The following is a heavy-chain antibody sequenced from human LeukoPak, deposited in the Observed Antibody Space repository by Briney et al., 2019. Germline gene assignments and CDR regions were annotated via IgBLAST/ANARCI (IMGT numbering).Heavy chain of an antibody. Sequence: ASVEVSCKASGYTFTSYGISWVRQAPGQGLEWMGWISAYNGNTNYAQKLQGRVTMTTDTSTSTAYMELRSLRSDDTAVYYCARAMPGVVVVAATRFDPWGQGTLVTVSS. J-gene: IGHJ5*02. CDR3: ARAMPGVVVVAATRFDP. D-gene: IGHD2-15*01. CDR2: ISAYNGNT. CDR1: GYTFTSYG. V-gene: IGHV1-18*01.